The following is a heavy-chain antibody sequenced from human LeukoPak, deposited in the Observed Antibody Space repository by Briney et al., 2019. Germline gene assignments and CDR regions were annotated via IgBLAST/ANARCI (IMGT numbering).Heavy chain of an antibody. CDR2: ICYDKSNK. V-gene: IGHV3-33*01. D-gene: IGHD5-12*01. Sequence: RASLKLSCTASGYTFSSYGVRWVRQAPGQGLEWVACICYDKSNKYYAESLKGRVTISRDNSKNTLYLQMNSLRAEDTAVYYCGREASVLSGYDYLRGFDYWGQGTLVSVS. J-gene: IGHJ4*02. CDR1: GYTFSSYG. CDR3: GREASVLSGYDYLRGFDY.